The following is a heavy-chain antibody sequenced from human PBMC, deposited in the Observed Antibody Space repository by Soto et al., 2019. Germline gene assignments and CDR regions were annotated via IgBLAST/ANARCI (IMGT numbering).Heavy chain of an antibody. CDR3: ARDSSGWYIDY. CDR2: INIYNGHT. CDR1: GYTFTSYG. Sequence: QVQVVQSGAEVKKPGASVKVSCKASGYTFTSYGISWVRQAPGQGLEWMGWINIYNGHTNYAQKFQGGVTMTTDPSTSPAYMELRSLRSDDTAVYYCARDSSGWYIDYWGQGTLVTVSS. D-gene: IGHD6-19*01. V-gene: IGHV1-18*01. J-gene: IGHJ4*02.